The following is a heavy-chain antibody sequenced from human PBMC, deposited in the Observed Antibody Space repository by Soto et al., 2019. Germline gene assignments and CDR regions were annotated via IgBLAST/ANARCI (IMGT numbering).Heavy chain of an antibody. CDR1: GGSISGYY. Sequence: LSLTCAVYGGSISGYYWSWIRQPPGKGLEWIGEINHSGSTNYNPSLKSRVTISVDTSKNQFSLKLSSVTAADTAVYYCARHRGEMVRGVMDYWGQGTLVTVSS. CDR3: ARHRGEMVRGVMDY. J-gene: IGHJ4*02. D-gene: IGHD3-10*01. CDR2: INHSGST. V-gene: IGHV4-34*01.